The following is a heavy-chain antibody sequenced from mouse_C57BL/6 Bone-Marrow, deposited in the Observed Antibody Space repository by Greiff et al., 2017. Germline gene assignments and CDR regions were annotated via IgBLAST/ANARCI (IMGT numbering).Heavy chain of an antibody. CDR1: GSTFTSYG. V-gene: IGHV1-81*01. CDR3: ARLGFPYY. CDR2: IYPRSGNT. Sequence: VQLQQSGAELARPGASVKLSCKASGSTFTSYGISWVKQRTGQGLEWIGEIYPRSGNTYYNEKFKGKAPLTADKSSSTAYMELRSLTSEYSSAYFCARLGFPYYWGQGTTLTVSS. D-gene: IGHD4-1*01. J-gene: IGHJ2*01.